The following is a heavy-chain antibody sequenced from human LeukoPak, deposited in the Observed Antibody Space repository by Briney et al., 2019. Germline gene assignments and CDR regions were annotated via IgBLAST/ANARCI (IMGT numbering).Heavy chain of an antibody. CDR3: ARGPRIAVAGRRSWFDP. V-gene: IGHV4-34*01. CDR2: INHSGST. D-gene: IGHD6-19*01. Sequence: YPSETLSLTCAVYGGSFSGYYWSWIRQPPGKGLEWIGEINHSGSTNYNPSLKSRVTISVDTSKNQFSLKLSSVTAADTAVYYCARGPRIAVAGRRSWFDPWGQGTLVTVSS. J-gene: IGHJ5*02. CDR1: GGSFSGYY.